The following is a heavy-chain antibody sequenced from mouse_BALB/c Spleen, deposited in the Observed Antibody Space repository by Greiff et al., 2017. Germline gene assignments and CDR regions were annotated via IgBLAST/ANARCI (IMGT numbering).Heavy chain of an antibody. CDR3: ARLHYGMTMDY. V-gene: IGHV5-17*02. Sequence: DVKLVESGGGLVQPGGSRKLSCAASGFTFSSFGMHWVRQAPEKGLEWVAYISSGSSTIYYADTVKGRFTISRDNPKNTLFLQMTSLRSEDTAMYYCARLHYGMTMDYWGKGTSVTVSS. J-gene: IGHJ4*01. CDR1: GFTFSSFG. D-gene: IGHD1-1*01. CDR2: ISSGSSTI.